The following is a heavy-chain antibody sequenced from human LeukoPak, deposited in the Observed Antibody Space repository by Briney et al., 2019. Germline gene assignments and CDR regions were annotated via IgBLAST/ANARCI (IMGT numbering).Heavy chain of an antibody. CDR3: AYSSGYQQN. CDR2: INHSGST. J-gene: IGHJ1*01. V-gene: IGHV4-34*01. CDR1: GGSFSDYY. Sequence: PSETLSLTCAVYGGSFSDYYWSWIRQPPGEGLEWIGEINHSGSTNYNPSLKSRVTISGDTSKNQFSLKLSSVTAADTAVYYCAYSSGYQQNWGQGTLVTVSS. D-gene: IGHD3-22*01.